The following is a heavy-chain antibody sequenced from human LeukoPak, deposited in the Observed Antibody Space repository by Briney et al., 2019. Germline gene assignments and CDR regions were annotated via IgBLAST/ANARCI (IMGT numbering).Heavy chain of an antibody. V-gene: IGHV4-59*01. CDR3: ARDGGGLYGMDV. CDR1: GGSISSYY. CDR2: IYYSGST. J-gene: IGHJ6*02. Sequence: SETLSLTCTVSGGSISSYYWSWIRQPPGKGLEWIGYIYYSGSTNYNPSLKSRVTISVDTSKNQFSLKLSSVAAADTAVYYCARDGGGLYGMDVWGQGTTVTVSS. D-gene: IGHD2-15*01.